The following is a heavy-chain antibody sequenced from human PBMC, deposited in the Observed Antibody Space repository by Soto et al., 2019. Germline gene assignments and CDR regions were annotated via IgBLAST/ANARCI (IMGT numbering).Heavy chain of an antibody. CDR3: AKVVVAATRHSDFDS. D-gene: IGHD2-15*01. CDR1: GGSINSNNYH. Sequence: PSETLSLTCTVSGGSINSNNYHWAWIRQPPGKGLAWIASIYYDGSTYYDTSLKSRVTISRDTSKNQFSLRLTSMTAADTAVYYCAKVVVAATRHSDFDSWGQGTLVTVSS. V-gene: IGHV4-39*02. CDR2: IYYDGST. J-gene: IGHJ4*02.